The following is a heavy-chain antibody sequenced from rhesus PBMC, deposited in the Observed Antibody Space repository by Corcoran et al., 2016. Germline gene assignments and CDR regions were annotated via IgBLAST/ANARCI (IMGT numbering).Heavy chain of an antibody. CDR1: GGSISSSNW. D-gene: IGHD6-13*01. CDR2: ISDSSGST. CDR3: ARRYRSWSTAYFDY. J-gene: IGHJ4*01. Sequence: QVQLQESGPAVVKPSETLSLTCAVSGGSISSSNWWSWIRQSPGKGLEYIGYISDSSGSTYYNPSLKSQVTISKDTSKNPFSLKLSSVTAADTAVYYCARRYRSWSTAYFDYWGQGVLVTVSS. V-gene: IGHV4-65*01.